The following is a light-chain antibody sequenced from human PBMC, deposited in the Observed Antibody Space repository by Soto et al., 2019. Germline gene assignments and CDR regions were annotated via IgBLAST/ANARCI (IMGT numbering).Light chain of an antibody. V-gene: IGLV3-1*01. CDR2: QDS. CDR1: DWGKTY. Sequence: SYELTQPPSVSVSPGQTASISCCGGDWGKTYASWYQQRPGQSPVLIIYQDSKRPSGIPERFSGSISGDTATLTISGTQTLDAADYYCQAWDSHAYVFGSGTKVTVL. CDR3: QAWDSHAYV. J-gene: IGLJ1*01.